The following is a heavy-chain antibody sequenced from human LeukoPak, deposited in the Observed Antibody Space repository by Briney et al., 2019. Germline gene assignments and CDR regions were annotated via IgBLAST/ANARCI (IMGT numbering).Heavy chain of an antibody. CDR2: ISYDGSNK. CDR3: ARVLNWTIDY. D-gene: IGHD1-1*01. V-gene: IGHV3-30*04. Sequence: GGSLRLSCAASGFTFSSYAMHWVRQAPGKGLEWVAAISYDGSNKYYADSVKGRFTISRDNSKNTLYLQMNSLRAEDTAVYYCARVLNWTIDYWGQGTLVTVSS. J-gene: IGHJ4*02. CDR1: GFTFSSYA.